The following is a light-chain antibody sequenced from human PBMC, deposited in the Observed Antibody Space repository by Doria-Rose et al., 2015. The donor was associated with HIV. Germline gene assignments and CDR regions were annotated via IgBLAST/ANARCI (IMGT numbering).Light chain of an antibody. CDR1: PSFRSTY. Sequence: LTQSPGTLSLSPGERATLSCRARPSFRSTYLAWYQQKAGQAPSLLIYDGSTRATGITDRFSASGYGTDFTLTINRLEPEDFALYYCHQYGTSWTFGQGTKVEI. CDR2: DGS. J-gene: IGKJ1*01. V-gene: IGKV3-20*01. CDR3: HQYGTSWT.